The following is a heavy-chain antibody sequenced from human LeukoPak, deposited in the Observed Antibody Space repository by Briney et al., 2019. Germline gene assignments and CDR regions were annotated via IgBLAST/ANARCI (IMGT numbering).Heavy chain of an antibody. CDR2: INHSGST. CDR1: GGSFSGYY. V-gene: IGHV4-34*01. Sequence: SETLSLTCAVYGGSFSGYYWSWIRQPPGKGLEWIGEINHSGSTNYNPSLKSRVTISVDTSQNQFSLKLNSVTAADTAVYYCARRKRAFGESDYWGQGTLVTVSS. D-gene: IGHD3-10*01. J-gene: IGHJ4*02. CDR3: ARRKRAFGESDY.